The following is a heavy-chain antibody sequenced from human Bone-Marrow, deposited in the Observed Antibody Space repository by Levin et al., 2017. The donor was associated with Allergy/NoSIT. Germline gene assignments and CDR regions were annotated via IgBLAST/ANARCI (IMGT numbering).Heavy chain of an antibody. CDR1: GFTLSSFG. D-gene: IGHD2-2*01. J-gene: IGHJ4*02. V-gene: IGHV3-33*01. CDR2: IWFDGSRT. CDR3: TRANTSPFDY. Sequence: SCAASGFTLSSFGMHWVRQAPGKGLEWVAIIWFDGSRTVYADSVKGRFTISRDTSKNTVYLQMNSLTAEDTAVYYCTRANTSPFDYWGQGTLITVSS.